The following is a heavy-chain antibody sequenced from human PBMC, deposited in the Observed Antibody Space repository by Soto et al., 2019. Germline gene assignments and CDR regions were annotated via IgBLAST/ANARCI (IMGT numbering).Heavy chain of an antibody. Sequence: SETLSLTCAVYGGSFSGYYWSWIRQPPGKGLEWIGEINHSGSTNYNPSLKSRVTISVYTSKNQFSLKLSSVTAADTAVYYCASGPPAVVVAATRGDYWGQGTLVTVSS. CDR1: GGSFSGYY. V-gene: IGHV4-34*01. CDR2: INHSGST. D-gene: IGHD2-15*01. J-gene: IGHJ4*02. CDR3: ASGPPAVVVAATRGDY.